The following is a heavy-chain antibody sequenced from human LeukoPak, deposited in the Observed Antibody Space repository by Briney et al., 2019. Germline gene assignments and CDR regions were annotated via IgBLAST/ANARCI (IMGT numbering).Heavy chain of an antibody. D-gene: IGHD2-15*01. Sequence: GRSLRLSCAASGFTFSSYGMHWVRQAPGKGLEWVAVIWYDGSNKYYADSVKGRFTISRDNSKNTLYLQMNSLRAEDTAVYYCARARGYCSGGSCSALGGMDVWGKGTTVTVSS. CDR2: IWYDGSNK. V-gene: IGHV3-33*01. J-gene: IGHJ6*04. CDR3: ARARGYCSGGSCSALGGMDV. CDR1: GFTFSSYG.